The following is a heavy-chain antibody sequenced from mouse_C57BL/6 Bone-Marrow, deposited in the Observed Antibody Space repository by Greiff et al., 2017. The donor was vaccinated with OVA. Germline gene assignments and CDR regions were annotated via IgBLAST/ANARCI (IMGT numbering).Heavy chain of an antibody. CDR1: GYTFTDYN. Sequence: VQLQQSGPELVKPGASVKMSCKASGYTFTDYNMHWVKQSHGKSLEWIGYINPNNGGTSYNQKFKGKATLTVNKSTSTAYMELRSLTSEDSAVYYCARSGLGRYYYAMDYWGQGTSVTVSS. CDR2: INPNNGGT. J-gene: IGHJ4*01. V-gene: IGHV1-22*01. CDR3: ARSGLGRYYYAMDY. D-gene: IGHD4-1*01.